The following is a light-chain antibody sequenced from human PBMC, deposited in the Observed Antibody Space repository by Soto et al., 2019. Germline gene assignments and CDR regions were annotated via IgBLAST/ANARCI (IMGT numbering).Light chain of an antibody. J-gene: IGKJ2*01. V-gene: IGKV1-39*01. CDR3: QQSYSTPYT. CDR2: AIS. CDR1: QSITNY. Sequence: DIQMTQSPASLSASVGDRVTITCRASQSITNYLNWYQQKPGKAPKLLMYAISTLQSGVPSSFGGSGSGTEFTLTMSSLQPDDVATYSCQQSYSTPYTFGQGTKVDIK.